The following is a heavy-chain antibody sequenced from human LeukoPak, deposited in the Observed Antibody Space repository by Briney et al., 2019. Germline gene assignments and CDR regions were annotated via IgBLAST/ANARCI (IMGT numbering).Heavy chain of an antibody. Sequence: SETLSLTCTVSGGSISSYYWSWIRQPPGKGLEWIGYIYYSGSTNYNPSLKSRVTISVDTSKNQFSLKLSSVTAADTAVYYCARGDTYYDFWSGYYPPPNWFDPWGQGTLVTVSS. CDR2: IYYSGST. CDR1: GGSISSYY. V-gene: IGHV4-59*01. D-gene: IGHD3-3*01. CDR3: ARGDTYYDFWSGYYPPPNWFDP. J-gene: IGHJ5*02.